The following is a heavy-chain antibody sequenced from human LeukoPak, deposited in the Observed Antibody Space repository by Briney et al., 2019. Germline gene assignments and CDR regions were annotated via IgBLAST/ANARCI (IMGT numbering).Heavy chain of an antibody. CDR3: ARDWGYDFWSGFHYYMDV. J-gene: IGHJ6*03. CDR2: INWNGGST. CDR1: GFTFDDYG. D-gene: IGHD3-3*01. V-gene: IGHV3-20*04. Sequence: GGSLRLSCAASGFTFDDYGLSWVRQAPGKGLEWVSGINWNGGSTGYADSVKGRFTISRDNAKNSLYLQMNSLRAEDTAAYYCARDWGYDFWSGFHYYMDVWGKGTTVTVSS.